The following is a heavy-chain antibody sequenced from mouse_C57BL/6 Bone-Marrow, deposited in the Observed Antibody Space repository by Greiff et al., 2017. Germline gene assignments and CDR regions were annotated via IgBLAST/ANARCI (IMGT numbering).Heavy chain of an antibody. V-gene: IGHV1-64*01. D-gene: IGHD3-1*01. CDR1: GYTFTSYW. CDR2: IHPNSGST. J-gene: IGHJ1*03. CDR3: ARRGANSYWYFDV. Sequence: QVQLKQSGAELVKPGASVKLSCKASGYTFTSYWMHWVKQRPGQGLEWIGMIHPNSGSTNYNEKFKSKATLTVDKSSSTAYMQLSSLTSEDSAVYYCARRGANSYWYFDVWGTGTTVTVSS.